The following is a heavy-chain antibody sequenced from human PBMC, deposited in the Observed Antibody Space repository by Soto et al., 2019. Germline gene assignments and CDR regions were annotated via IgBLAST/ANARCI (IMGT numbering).Heavy chain of an antibody. Sequence: QVQLVESGGGVVQPGRSLRLSCAASGFTFSTYGMYWVRQAPGKGLEWVAIISNDETNKYSADSVKGRFTISRDNSRNTLYLQMNSLRAEDTAVYYCAREYCSSSSCRYNYYAMDVWGQGTTVTVSS. CDR1: GFTFSTYG. D-gene: IGHD2-15*01. V-gene: IGHV3-30-3*01. CDR2: ISNDETNK. CDR3: AREYCSSSSCRYNYYAMDV. J-gene: IGHJ6*02.